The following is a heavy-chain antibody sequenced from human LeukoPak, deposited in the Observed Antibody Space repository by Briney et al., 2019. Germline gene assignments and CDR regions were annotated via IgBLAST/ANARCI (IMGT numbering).Heavy chain of an antibody. Sequence: GGSLRLSCAASGSTFSSYEMNWVRQAPGKGLEWVSYISSSGSTIFYADSVRGRFTISRDNAKNSLYLQMSSLRAEDTAVYYCARDAYSSSWFPGFFQPWGQGTLVTVSS. CDR1: GSTFSSYE. V-gene: IGHV3-48*03. CDR2: ISSSGSTI. CDR3: ARDAYSSSWFPGFFQP. J-gene: IGHJ1*01. D-gene: IGHD6-13*01.